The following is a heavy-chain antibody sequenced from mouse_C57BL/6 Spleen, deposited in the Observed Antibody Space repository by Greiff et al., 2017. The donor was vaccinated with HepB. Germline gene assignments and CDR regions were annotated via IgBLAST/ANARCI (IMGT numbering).Heavy chain of an antibody. Sequence: VQLQQSGAELVRPGASVTLSCKASGYTFTDYEMHWVKQTPVHGLEWIGAIDPETGGTAYNQKFKGKAILTADKSSSTAYMELRSLTSEDSAGYYCTNGYYPYYFDYWGQGTTLTVSS. CDR2: IDPETGGT. V-gene: IGHV1-15*01. J-gene: IGHJ2*01. D-gene: IGHD2-3*01. CDR3: TNGYYPYYFDY. CDR1: GYTFTDYE.